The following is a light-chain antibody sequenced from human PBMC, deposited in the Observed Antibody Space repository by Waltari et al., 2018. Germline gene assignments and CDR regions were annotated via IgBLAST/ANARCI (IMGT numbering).Light chain of an antibody. V-gene: IGLV2-23*02. CDR1: HSGVGSYNL. Sequence: QSALTQPASVSGAPGQSITIPCTEAHSGVGSYNLVSWYQQHPGKAPKVVIYEVNKRPSGVSNRFSGSKSGNTASLTISGLQADDEADYYCCSYTGSTTPRVFGGGTKVTVL. CDR2: EVN. J-gene: IGLJ3*02. CDR3: CSYTGSTTPRV.